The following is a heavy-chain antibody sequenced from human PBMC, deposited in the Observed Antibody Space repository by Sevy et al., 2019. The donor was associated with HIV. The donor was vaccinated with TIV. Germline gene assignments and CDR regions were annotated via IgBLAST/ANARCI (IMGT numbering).Heavy chain of an antibody. V-gene: IGHV1-2*05. CDR2: INPISGAT. CDR1: GYAFTGFY. Sequence: ASVKVYCKASGYAFTGFYMHWVRQAPGQGLEWMGRINPISGATDDSQKFQGRVTMTRDTSISTAYLELSGLTSDDTGVYYCARAPTDFWTGGIGVWGQGTTVTVSS. CDR3: ARAPTDFWTGGIGV. J-gene: IGHJ6*02. D-gene: IGHD3-3*01.